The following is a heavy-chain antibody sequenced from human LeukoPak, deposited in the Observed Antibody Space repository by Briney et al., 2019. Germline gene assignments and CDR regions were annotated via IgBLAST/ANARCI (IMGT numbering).Heavy chain of an antibody. CDR3: ARTYCGGDCYSVDCYYYGMDV. J-gene: IGHJ6*02. CDR2: INPSGGST. V-gene: IGHV1-46*01. D-gene: IGHD2-21*02. Sequence: ASVKVSCKASGYTFTSYYMHWVRQAPGQGLEWMGIINPSGGSTSYAQKFQGRVTMTRDTSTSTVYMELSSLRSEDTAVYYCARTYCGGDCYSVDCYYYGMDVWGQGTTVTVSS. CDR1: GYTFTSYY.